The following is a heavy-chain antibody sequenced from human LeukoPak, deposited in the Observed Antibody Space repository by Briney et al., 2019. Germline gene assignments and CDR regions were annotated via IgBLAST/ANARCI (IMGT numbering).Heavy chain of an antibody. Sequence: GGSLRLSCAASGFTFSNAWMSWVRQAAGKGLEWVGRIKSKTYGGPTDYAAPVTGRFTTSRDYSKNPLYLRTNSIIPEYTAVYSCTSSDPKGQGSPVPVAS. J-gene: IGHJ5*02. CDR3: TSSDP. CDR2: IKSKTYGGPT. V-gene: IGHV3-15*01. CDR1: GFTFSNAW.